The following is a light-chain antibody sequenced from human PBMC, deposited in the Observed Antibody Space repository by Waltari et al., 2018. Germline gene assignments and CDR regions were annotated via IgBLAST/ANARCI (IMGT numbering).Light chain of an antibody. J-gene: IGKJ4*01. Sequence: TQSQPPLPLSPGDRATFSPRAGHYIADYLAWYKQKPGQAPRPPMSEASNRATGVPGRFSASGSGTDFTLTVSSLEPEDFAVYYCQNRRNWPLLTFGGGTKVEIK. V-gene: IGKV3-11*01. CDR2: EAS. CDR3: QNRRNWPLLT. CDR1: HYIADY.